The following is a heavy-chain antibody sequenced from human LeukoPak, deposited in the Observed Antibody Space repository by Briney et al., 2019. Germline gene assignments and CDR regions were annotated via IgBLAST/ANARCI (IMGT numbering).Heavy chain of an antibody. Sequence: PGGSLRLSCGGSGFTFSSYAMSWVRQAPGKGLEWVSAISGNGGSTYYADPVKGRFTISRDNSKNTLYLQMNSLRAEDTAVYYCAKDMAGAGPFDYWGQGTLVTVSS. CDR2: ISGNGGST. CDR3: AKDMAGAGPFDY. D-gene: IGHD6-19*01. J-gene: IGHJ4*02. CDR1: GFTFSSYA. V-gene: IGHV3-23*01.